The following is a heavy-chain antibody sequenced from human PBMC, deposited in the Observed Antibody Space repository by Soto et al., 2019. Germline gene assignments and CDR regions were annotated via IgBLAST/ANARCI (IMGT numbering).Heavy chain of an antibody. D-gene: IGHD4-17*01. J-gene: IGHJ5*02. V-gene: IGHV5-51*01. Sequence: PGESLKISCNGSGYSFSNWWIAWVRQMPGKGLEYMGIIYPSDSQTRYSPSFQGQVTISADKSISTAYLQWTSLKASDTAIYYCARHGIYGDYSSNYFDPWGQGTLVTVSS. CDR2: IYPSDSQT. CDR1: GYSFSNWW. CDR3: ARHGIYGDYSSNYFDP.